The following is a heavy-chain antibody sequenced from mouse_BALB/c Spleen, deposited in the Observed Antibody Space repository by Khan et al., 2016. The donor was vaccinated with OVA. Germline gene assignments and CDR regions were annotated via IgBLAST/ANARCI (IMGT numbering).Heavy chain of an antibody. D-gene: IGHD1-1*01. CDR3: ARSYFYGYYFDQ. Sequence: EVHLVESGGGLVQPGGSRKLSRVASGFTFSSFGMHWVRQAPEKGLEWVAYISGDSYTIYYTDTVKGRFTISRDNPKNTLFLQMTSLRSEDMAMYYCARSYFYGYYFDQWGQGTTLTVSS. V-gene: IGHV5-17*02. CDR1: GFTFSSFG. CDR2: ISGDSYTI. J-gene: IGHJ2*01.